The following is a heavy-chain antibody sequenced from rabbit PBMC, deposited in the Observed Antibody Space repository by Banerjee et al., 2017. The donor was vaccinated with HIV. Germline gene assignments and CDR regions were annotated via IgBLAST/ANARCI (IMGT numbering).Heavy chain of an antibody. V-gene: IGHV1S45*01. D-gene: IGHD4-1*01. Sequence: QEQLEESGGDLVKPEGSLTLTCTASGFTLSSYWMWWVRQAPGKGLEWIAYIYARSAGSTYYASWAKGRFTISRTSSTTVTLQMTSLTAADTATYFCARDSSGHNLWGQGTLVTVS. CDR3: ARDSSGHNL. J-gene: IGHJ4*01. CDR1: GFTLSSYW. CDR2: IYARSAGST.